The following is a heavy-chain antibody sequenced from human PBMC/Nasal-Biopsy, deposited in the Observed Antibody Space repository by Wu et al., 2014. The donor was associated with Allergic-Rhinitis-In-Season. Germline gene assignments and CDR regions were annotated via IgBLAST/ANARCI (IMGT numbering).Heavy chain of an antibody. CDR2: IHLEGNPK. CDR1: GLTFSRRG. CDR3: TSSLSVVEYFED. V-gene: IGHV3-30*02. J-gene: IGHJ1*01. D-gene: IGHD2-15*01. Sequence: LRLSCATSGLTFSRRGMHWVRQAPGKGLQWVAFIHLEGNPKYYGESVKGRFTISRDNSRNTLYLQMNSLRVEDTAVYYCTSSLSVVEYFEDWGQGTLVTVSS.